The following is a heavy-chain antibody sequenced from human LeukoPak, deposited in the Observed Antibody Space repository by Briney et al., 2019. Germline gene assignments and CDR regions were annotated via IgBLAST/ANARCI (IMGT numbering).Heavy chain of an antibody. CDR2: IYTSGST. Sequence: SETLSLTCTVSVGSISSYFWSWIRQPAGKGLEWIGRIYTSGSTNYNPSLKSRVTMSVDTSKNQFSLKLSSVTAADTAVYYCARAPSIVGAYSYFDYWGQGTLVTVSS. CDR1: VGSISSYF. J-gene: IGHJ4*02. CDR3: ARAPSIVGAYSYFDY. V-gene: IGHV4-4*07. D-gene: IGHD1-26*01.